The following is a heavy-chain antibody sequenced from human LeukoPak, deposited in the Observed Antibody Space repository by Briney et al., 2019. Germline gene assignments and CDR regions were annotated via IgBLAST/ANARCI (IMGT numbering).Heavy chain of an antibody. CDR2: IIPICGTT. CDR3: ARRRRMVPAAIWEYGMDV. CDR1: GGTFSSYA. V-gene: IGHV1-69*05. Sequence: SVKVSCKASGGTFSSYAIHWVRQAPGQGLEWMGGIIPICGTTNYAQKFQGRVTITTDESTSTAYMELSSLRSEDTAVYYCARRRRMVPAAIWEYGMDVWGQGTTVTVS. J-gene: IGHJ6*02. D-gene: IGHD2-2*01.